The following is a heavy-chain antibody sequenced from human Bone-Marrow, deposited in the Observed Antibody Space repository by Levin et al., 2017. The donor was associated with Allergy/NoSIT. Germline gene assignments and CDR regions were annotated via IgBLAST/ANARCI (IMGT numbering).Heavy chain of an antibody. CDR2: ISASGRT. D-gene: IGHD5-18*01. CDR1: GGSISSGSDY. V-gene: IGHV4-61*02. J-gene: IGHJ6*03. CDR3: ARDRGGNSYGPDMDV. Sequence: SQTLSLTCTVSGGSISSGSDYWSWIRQPAGKGLEWIGRISASGRTNYNPSLKSRVTMSVDTSKNLFSLKLNSIKAADTAVYYCARDRGGNSYGPDMDVWGNGATVTVSS.